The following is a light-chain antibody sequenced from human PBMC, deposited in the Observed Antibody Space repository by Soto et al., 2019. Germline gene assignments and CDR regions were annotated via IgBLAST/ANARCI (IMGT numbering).Light chain of an antibody. CDR3: QQYGSSGT. J-gene: IGKJ1*01. Sequence: EIGLTQSPATLSLSTGERATLSCRASQSVSSYLAWYQQKPGQAPRLLIYGASTRATGIPARFSGSGSGTDFTLTISRLEPEDFAVYYCQQYGSSGTFGQGTKVDI. V-gene: IGKV3-20*01. CDR2: GAS. CDR1: QSVSSY.